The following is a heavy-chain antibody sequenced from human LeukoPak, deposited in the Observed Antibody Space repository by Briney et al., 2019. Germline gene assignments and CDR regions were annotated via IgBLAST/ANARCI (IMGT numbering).Heavy chain of an antibody. V-gene: IGHV1-18*01. CDR3: ARVDLYYDSSGYSQAANDY. J-gene: IGHJ4*02. CDR1: GYTFTSYA. CDR2: VSAYNGVT. Sequence: GASVKVSCKASGYTFTSYAMNWVRQAPGQGLEWMGWVSAYNGVTHYAQNFQGRVTMTTDTPTTTAYMELRSLRSDDTAVYYCARVDLYYDSSGYSQAANDYWGQRTLVTVSS. D-gene: IGHD3-22*01.